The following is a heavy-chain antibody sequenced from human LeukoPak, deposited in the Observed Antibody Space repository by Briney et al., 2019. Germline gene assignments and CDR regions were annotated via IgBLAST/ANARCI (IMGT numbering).Heavy chain of an antibody. CDR1: GYTFTSYG. V-gene: IGHV1-18*01. CDR3: ARGERYFDWPQPPDI. Sequence: GASVKVSCKASGYTFTSYGISWVRQAPGQGLEWMGWISAYNGNTNYAQKLQGRVTMTTDTSTSTAYMELRSLRSDDTAVYYCARGERYFDWPQPPDIWGQGTMVTVS. D-gene: IGHD3-9*01. CDR2: ISAYNGNT. J-gene: IGHJ3*02.